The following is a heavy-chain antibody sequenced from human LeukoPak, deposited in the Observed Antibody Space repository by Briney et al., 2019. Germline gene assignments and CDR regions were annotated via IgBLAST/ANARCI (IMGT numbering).Heavy chain of an antibody. V-gene: IGHV3-11*05. CDR1: AFTFTAYH. CDR2: VSKTISYT. J-gene: IGHJ4*02. CDR3: ARDYRSGYDSPFES. Sequence: GGSLRLSCAAPAFTFTAYHMHWIRQAPGKGLEWVSYVSKTISYTNYADSVKGRFTISRDNAKNSLYLQMNSLRVEDTAVYYCARDYRSGYDSPFESWGQGTLVTVSS. D-gene: IGHD5-12*01.